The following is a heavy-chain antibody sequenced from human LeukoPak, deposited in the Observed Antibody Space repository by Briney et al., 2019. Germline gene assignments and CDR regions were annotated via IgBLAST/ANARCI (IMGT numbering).Heavy chain of an antibody. J-gene: IGHJ4*02. Sequence: GESLKISCKGSGYSFTSYWIGWVRQMPGKGLEWMGIIYPGDSDTRYSPSFQGQVTISADKSISTAYLQWSSLKASDTAMYYCARLAGANDYYYDSSGPLDYWGQGTLVTVSS. V-gene: IGHV5-51*01. CDR3: ARLAGANDYYYDSSGPLDY. CDR2: IYPGDSDT. D-gene: IGHD3-22*01. CDR1: GYSFTSYW.